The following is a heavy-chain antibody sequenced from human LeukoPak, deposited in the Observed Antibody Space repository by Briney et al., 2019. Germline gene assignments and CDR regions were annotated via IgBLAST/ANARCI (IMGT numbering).Heavy chain of an antibody. CDR3: ARAPGYYMSFDI. J-gene: IGHJ3*02. CDR2: IYYSGST. Sequence: TSETLSLTCTVSGGSISSSSYYWGWIRQPPGKGLEWIGGIYYSGSTYYNPSLKSRVTISVDTSENQFSLKLSSVTAADTAVYYCARAPGYYMSFDIWGQGTMVTVSS. D-gene: IGHD3-22*01. CDR1: GGSISSSSYY. V-gene: IGHV4-39*07.